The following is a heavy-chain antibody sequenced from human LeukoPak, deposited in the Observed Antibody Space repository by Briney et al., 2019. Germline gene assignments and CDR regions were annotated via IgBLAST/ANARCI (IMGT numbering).Heavy chain of an antibody. CDR1: GGSISSYY. CDR3: ARVVNGGYPDY. CDR2: IYYSGST. J-gene: IGHJ4*02. Sequence: SETLSLTCTVSGGSISSYYWSWIRQPPGKGLEWIGYIYYSGSTNYNPSLKSRVTIPVDTSKNQFSLKLSSVTAADTAVYYCARVVNGGYPDYWGQGTLVTVSS. V-gene: IGHV4-59*01. D-gene: IGHD3-22*01.